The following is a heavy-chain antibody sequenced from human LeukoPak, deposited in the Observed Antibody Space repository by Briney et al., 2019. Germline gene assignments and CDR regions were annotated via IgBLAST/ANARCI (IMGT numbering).Heavy chain of an antibody. CDR1: GFTFSSYA. CDR3: AKDQIGGLRFHYFDY. J-gene: IGHJ4*02. Sequence: PGGSLRLSCAASGFTFSSYAMSWVRQAPGKGLEWVSAISGSGGSTYYADSVKGRFTISRDNSKNTLYLQMNSLRAEDTAVYYCAKDQIGGLRFHYFDYWGQGTLVTVSS. D-gene: IGHD5-12*01. V-gene: IGHV3-23*01. CDR2: ISGSGGST.